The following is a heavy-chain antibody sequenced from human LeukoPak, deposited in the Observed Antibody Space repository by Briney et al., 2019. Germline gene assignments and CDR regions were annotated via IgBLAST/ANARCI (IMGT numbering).Heavy chain of an antibody. CDR3: ARVGVGGYSYGYLEYYFDY. V-gene: IGHV3-53*01. CDR2: IYSGGST. Sequence: GGSLRLSCAASGFTVSSNYMSWVRHAPGKGLEWVSVIYSGGSTYYADSVKGRFTISRDNSKNTLYLQMNSLRAEDMAVYYCARVGVGGYSYGYLEYYFDYWGQGTLVTVSS. J-gene: IGHJ4*02. CDR1: GFTVSSNY. D-gene: IGHD5-18*01.